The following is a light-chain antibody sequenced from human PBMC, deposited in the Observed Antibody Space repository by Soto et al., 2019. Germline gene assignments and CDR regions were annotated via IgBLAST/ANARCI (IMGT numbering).Light chain of an antibody. CDR3: AAWDDSLNGHEV. Sequence: QSVLTQPPSASGTPGQRVTISCSGSSSNIGTNTVNWYQQLPGTAPKLLIHSNNQRPSGVPDRFSGSKSGTSASLAISGLQSEDEADYFCAAWDDSLNGHEVFGGGTKLTVL. CDR1: SSNIGTNT. V-gene: IGLV1-44*01. J-gene: IGLJ2*01. CDR2: SNN.